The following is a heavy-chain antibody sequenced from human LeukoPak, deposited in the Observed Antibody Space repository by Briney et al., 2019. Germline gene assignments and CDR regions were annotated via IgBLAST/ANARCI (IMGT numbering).Heavy chain of an antibody. D-gene: IGHD5-24*01. CDR3: ASNGDGYNSPLNY. J-gene: IGHJ4*02. Sequence: GGSLRLSCAASGFTVGSNYMSWVRQAPGRGLEWVSVMYSGGSTYYADSVKGRFTISRDNSKNTLYLQMNSLRAEDTAVYYCASNGDGYNSPLNYWGQGTLVTVSS. CDR2: MYSGGST. CDR1: GFTVGSNY. V-gene: IGHV3-66*01.